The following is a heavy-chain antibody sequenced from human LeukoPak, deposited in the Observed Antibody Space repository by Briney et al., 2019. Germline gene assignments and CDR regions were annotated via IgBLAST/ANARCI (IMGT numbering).Heavy chain of an antibody. V-gene: IGHV4-61*02. CDR2: IYTSGST. D-gene: IGHD3-22*01. Sequence: PSETLSLTCTVSGGSISSGSYYWSWIRQPAGKGLEWIGRIYTSGSTNYNPSLKSRVTISVDTSKNQFSLKLSSVTAADTAVYYCAREKGYYDSSGRFDPWGQGTLVTVSS. J-gene: IGHJ5*02. CDR3: AREKGYYDSSGRFDP. CDR1: GGSISSGSYY.